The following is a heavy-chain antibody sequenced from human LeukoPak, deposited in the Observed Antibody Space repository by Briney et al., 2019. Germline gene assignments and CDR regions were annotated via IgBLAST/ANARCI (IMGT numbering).Heavy chain of an antibody. V-gene: IGHV3-74*01. J-gene: IGHJ3*02. D-gene: IGHD3-9*01. Sequence: GGSLRLSCAASGFTFSSYWMHWVRQAPGKGLVRVSRINSDGSTTSYADSVKGRFTISRENARKTMYLQMNSLRVEDTAVYYCARGTDDIDIWGQGTMVTVSS. CDR1: GFTFSSYW. CDR3: ARGTDDIDI. CDR2: INSDGSTT.